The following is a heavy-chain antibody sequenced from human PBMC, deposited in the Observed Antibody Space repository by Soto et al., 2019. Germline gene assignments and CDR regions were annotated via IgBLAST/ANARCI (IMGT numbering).Heavy chain of an antibody. J-gene: IGHJ3*02. CDR2: ISSSSSYI. CDR1: GFTFSSYS. Sequence: VQLVESGGGLVKPGGSLRLSCAASGFTFSSYSMNWVRQAPGKGLEWVSSISSSSSYIYYADSVKGRFTISRDNAKNSLYLQMNSLRAEDTAVYYCARRMYSGSSHDAFDIWGQGTMVTVSS. CDR3: ARRMYSGSSHDAFDI. D-gene: IGHD1-26*01. V-gene: IGHV3-21*01.